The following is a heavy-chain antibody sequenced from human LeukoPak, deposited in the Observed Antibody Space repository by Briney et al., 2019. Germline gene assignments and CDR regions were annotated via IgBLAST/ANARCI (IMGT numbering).Heavy chain of an antibody. CDR3: ARDDYSSSWYPNFDY. J-gene: IGHJ4*02. Sequence: PGGSLGLSCAASGFTFSSYWMHWVRQAPGKGLVWVSRINSDGSSTSYADSVKGRFTISRDNAKNTLYLQMNSLRAEDTAVYYCARDDYSSSWYPNFDYWGQGTLVTVSS. CDR1: GFTFSSYW. V-gene: IGHV3-74*01. D-gene: IGHD6-13*01. CDR2: INSDGSST.